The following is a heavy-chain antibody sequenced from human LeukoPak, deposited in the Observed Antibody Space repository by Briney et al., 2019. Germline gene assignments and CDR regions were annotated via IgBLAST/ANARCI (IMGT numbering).Heavy chain of an antibody. CDR3: ARGLYCSGDSCYYYYYYMDV. CDR2: IYTSGST. D-gene: IGHD2-15*01. Sequence: SETLSLTCTVSGGSISAYYWSWIRQPAGKGLEWIGRIYTSGSTNYNPSLKSRVTMSVDKSKNQFSLKLSPVTAADTAVYYCARGLYCSGDSCYYYYYYMDVWGKGTTVTVSS. CDR1: GGSISAYY. J-gene: IGHJ6*03. V-gene: IGHV4-4*07.